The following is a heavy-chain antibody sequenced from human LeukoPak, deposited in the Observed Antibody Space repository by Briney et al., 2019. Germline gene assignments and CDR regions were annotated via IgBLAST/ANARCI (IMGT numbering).Heavy chain of an antibody. Sequence: SETLSLTCTVSGDSFSRNTYSWAWIRQPPGKGLEWIGSIYYTGRTFYNPSLKSRVTISVDTSKNQFSLKLSSVTAADTAVYYCARRGSMGGSFVGAFDIWGQGTKGTVSS. J-gene: IGHJ3*02. CDR1: GDSFSRNTYS. D-gene: IGHD1-26*01. V-gene: IGHV4-39*01. CDR2: IYYTGRT. CDR3: ARRGSMGGSFVGAFDI.